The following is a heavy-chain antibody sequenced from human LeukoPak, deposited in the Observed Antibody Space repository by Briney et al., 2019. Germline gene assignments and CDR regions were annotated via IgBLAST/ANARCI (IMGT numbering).Heavy chain of an antibody. CDR1: GDSMSQYY. CDR2: IHYSGST. J-gene: IGHJ4*02. V-gene: IGHV4-59*08. CDR3: ARRYFDILIGKGYFDY. D-gene: IGHD3-9*01. Sequence: SETLSLTCDVSGDSMSQYYWTWIRQSPGRGLEWIGHIHYSGSTKYKSSLKSRVTISVDTSKSHFSLKLSSVTAADTAVYYCARRYFDILIGKGYFDYWGQGNLVTVSS.